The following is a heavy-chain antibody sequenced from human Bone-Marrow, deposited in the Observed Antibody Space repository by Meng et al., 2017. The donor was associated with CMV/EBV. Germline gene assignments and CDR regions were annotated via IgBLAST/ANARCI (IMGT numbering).Heavy chain of an antibody. V-gene: IGHV3-30-3*01. D-gene: IGHD3-3*01. J-gene: IGHJ6*02. CDR3: ARGGVWDCWSGYHSSYYYGMDV. CDR1: GFTFSSYA. CDR2: IPYDGSNK. Sequence: LTCAASGFTFSSYAMHWVRQAPGKGLEWVAVIPYDGSNKYYADAVKGRFTIPRDNSKNTLYLQMNSLRAEDTAVYYCARGGVWDCWSGYHSSYYYGMDVWGQGTTVTVSS.